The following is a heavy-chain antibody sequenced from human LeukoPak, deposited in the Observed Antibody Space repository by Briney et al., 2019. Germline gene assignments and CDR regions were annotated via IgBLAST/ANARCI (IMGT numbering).Heavy chain of an antibody. Sequence: GGSLRLSCAASGFTFSNYFMHWVRQAPGKGLEWVADIASDGSHTFYVESVKGRFTISRDNSKNTLYLQMNSLRAEDTAVYFCARERQDTVIHSGAFDIWGQGTMVTVSS. CDR1: GFTFSNYF. V-gene: IGHV3-30*04. D-gene: IGHD2-21*02. CDR3: ARERQDTVIHSGAFDI. J-gene: IGHJ3*02. CDR2: IASDGSHT.